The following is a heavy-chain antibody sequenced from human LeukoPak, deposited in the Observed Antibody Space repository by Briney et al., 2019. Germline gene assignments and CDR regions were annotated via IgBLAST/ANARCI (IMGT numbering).Heavy chain of an antibody. CDR1: GGTFSSYA. CDR2: MNPNSGNT. CDR3: ARSAGTPFDY. V-gene: IGHV1-8*02. J-gene: IGHJ4*02. Sequence: ASVKVSCKASGGTFSSYAISWVRQAPGQGLEWMGWMNPNSGNTGYAQKFQGRVTMTRNTSISTAYMELSSLRSEDTAVYYCARSAGTPFDYWGQGTLVTVSS. D-gene: IGHD6-13*01.